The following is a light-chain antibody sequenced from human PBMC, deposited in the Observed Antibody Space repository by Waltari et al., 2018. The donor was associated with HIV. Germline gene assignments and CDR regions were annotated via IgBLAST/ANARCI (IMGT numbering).Light chain of an antibody. CDR3: GTWDSGKNVWV. V-gene: IGLV1-51*01. J-gene: IGLJ3*02. CDR1: CSNIANNY. Sequence: QSVLTQPPGASAALGQTVTSSCCGSCSNIANNYRSWYQQVTGAAPKLVLYDNNERPSGIRDRFSGSKSGTSATLDITGHQPADVAAYYGGTWDSGKNVWVFGGGTKLTVL. CDR2: DNN.